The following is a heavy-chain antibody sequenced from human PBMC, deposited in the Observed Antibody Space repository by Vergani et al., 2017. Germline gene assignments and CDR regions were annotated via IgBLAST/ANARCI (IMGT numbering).Heavy chain of an antibody. CDR2: ISGSGGST. D-gene: IGHD4-17*01. Sequence: EVQLLESGGGLVQPGGSLRLSCAASGFTFSSYAMSWVRQTPGKGMEWVSAISGSGGSTYYADSVKGRFTISRDNSKNTLYLQMNSLRAEDTAVYYCAKDGSVTTLTTDPYYYDCMDVWGQGTTVTVSS. CDR3: AKDGSVTTLTTDPYYYDCMDV. CDR1: GFTFSSYA. V-gene: IGHV3-23*01. J-gene: IGHJ6*02.